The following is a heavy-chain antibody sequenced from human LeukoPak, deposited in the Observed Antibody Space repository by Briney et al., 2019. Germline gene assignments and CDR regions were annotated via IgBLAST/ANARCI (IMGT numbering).Heavy chain of an antibody. J-gene: IGHJ4*02. CDR1: GFNFSNYW. V-gene: IGHV3-7*01. Sequence: GGSLRLSCVASGFNFSNYWMSWVRQAPGKGLEWVANINEDGSETYYVDSVKGRFTISRDNAKNSLSLRMNSLRAEDTAVYYCARHRSGFWGQGTLVTVSS. CDR2: INEDGSET. CDR3: ARHRSGF. D-gene: IGHD3-10*01.